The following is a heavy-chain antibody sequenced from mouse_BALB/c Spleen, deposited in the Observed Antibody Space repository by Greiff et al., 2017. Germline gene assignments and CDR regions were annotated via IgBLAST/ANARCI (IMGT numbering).Heavy chain of an antibody. Sequence: EVQLQESGPGLVKPSQSLSLTCTVTGYSITSDYAWNWIRQFPGNKLEWMGYISYSGSTSYNPSLKSRISITRDTSKNQFFLQLNSVTTEDTATYYCARSSPIHVGFAYWGQGTLVTVSA. CDR2: ISYSGST. CDR1: GYSITSDYA. V-gene: IGHV3-2*02. J-gene: IGHJ3*01. D-gene: IGHD6-5*01. CDR3: ARSSPIHVGFAY.